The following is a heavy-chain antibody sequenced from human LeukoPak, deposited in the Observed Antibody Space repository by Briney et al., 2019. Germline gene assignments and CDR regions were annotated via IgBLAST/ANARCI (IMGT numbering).Heavy chain of an antibody. CDR3: ARPLSYDTDAFDI. D-gene: IGHD3-22*01. J-gene: IGHJ3*02. CDR2: INHSGST. CDR1: GGSFSGYY. V-gene: IGHV4-34*01. Sequence: SETLSLTCAVYGGSFSGYYWSWIRQPPGKGLEWIGEINHSGSTNYNPSLKSRVTISVDTSKNQFSLKLSSVTAADTAVYYCARPLSYDTDAFDIWGQGTMVTVSS.